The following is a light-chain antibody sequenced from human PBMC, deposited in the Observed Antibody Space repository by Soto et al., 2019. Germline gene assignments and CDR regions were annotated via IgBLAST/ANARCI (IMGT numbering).Light chain of an antibody. V-gene: IGKV3-15*01. CDR3: QQYYSYPPIT. Sequence: EIVMTQSPGTLSVSPGERATLSCRASQNISRSLAWYQQKPGQGPSLLIYGTSTRAGGVPARFSGGGSGTEFTLTISCLQSEDFATYYCQQYYSYPPITFGQGTKVDIK. J-gene: IGKJ1*01. CDR2: GTS. CDR1: QNISRS.